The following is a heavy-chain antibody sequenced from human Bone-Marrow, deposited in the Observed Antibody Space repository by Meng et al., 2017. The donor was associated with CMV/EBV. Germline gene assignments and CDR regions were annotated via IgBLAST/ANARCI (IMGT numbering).Heavy chain of an antibody. CDR3: AKGILTNYFDY. CDR1: GLTISNYW. V-gene: IGHV3-23*03. Sequence: GGSLRLSCAASGLTISNYWMNWVRQAPGKGLEWVSVIYSGGSSTYYADSVKGRFTISRDNSKNTLYLQMNSLRAEDTAVYYCAKGILTNYFDYWGQGTLVTVSS. CDR2: IYSGGSST. J-gene: IGHJ4*02. D-gene: IGHD3-9*01.